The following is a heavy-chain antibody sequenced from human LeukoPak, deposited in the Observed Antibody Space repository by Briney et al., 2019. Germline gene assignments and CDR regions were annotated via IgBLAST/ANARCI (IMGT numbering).Heavy chain of an antibody. CDR3: ARHDTYYYDSSGLD. Sequence: SETLSLTCTVSGGSISSSSYYWGWIRQPPGQGLEWIGSIYYSGSTYYNPSLKSRVTISVDTSKNQSALKLSSVTAADTAVYYCARHDTYYYDSSGLDWGQGTLVTVSS. V-gene: IGHV4-39*01. J-gene: IGHJ4*02. D-gene: IGHD3-22*01. CDR2: IYYSGST. CDR1: GGSISSSSYY.